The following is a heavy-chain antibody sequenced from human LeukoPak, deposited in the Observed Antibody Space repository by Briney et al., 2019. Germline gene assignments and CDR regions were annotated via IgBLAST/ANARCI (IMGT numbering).Heavy chain of an antibody. D-gene: IGHD3-22*01. CDR3: ARASSGYYWDFDY. J-gene: IGHJ4*02. CDR1: GGSISSRSYF. Sequence: SETLSLTCTVSGGSISSRSYFWGWIRQPPGKGLEWVGSIYYRGNTYYNPSLKSRVTLSADTSKNQFSLKVTSVTAADTAVYYCARASSGYYWDFDYWGQGALVTVSS. CDR2: IYYRGNT. V-gene: IGHV4-39*01.